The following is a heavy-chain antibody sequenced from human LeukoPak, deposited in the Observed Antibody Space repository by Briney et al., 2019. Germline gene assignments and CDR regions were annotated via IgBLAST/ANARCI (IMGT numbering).Heavy chain of an antibody. CDR1: GGSFSGYY. D-gene: IGHD3-9*01. Sequence: SETLSLTCAVYGGSFSGYYWSWIRQPPGKGLEWIGEINHSGSTNYNPSLKSRVTISVDTSKNQFSLKLSSVTAADTAVYYCARATPPWRYFDWLLSPGTFDIWGQWTMVTVSS. CDR2: INHSGST. J-gene: IGHJ3*02. V-gene: IGHV4-34*01. CDR3: ARATPPWRYFDWLLSPGTFDI.